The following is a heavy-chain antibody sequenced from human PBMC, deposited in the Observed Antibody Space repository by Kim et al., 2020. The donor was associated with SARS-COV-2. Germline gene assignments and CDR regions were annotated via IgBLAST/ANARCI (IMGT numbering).Heavy chain of an antibody. CDR1: GFTFSSYA. D-gene: IGHD3-10*01. J-gene: IGHJ6*02. Sequence: GGSLRLSCAASGFTFSSYAMHLVRQAPGKGLEWGAGISYDGSNKYYAESVKGRFTISRDNSKNTLYLQMNSLRAEDTAVYYCAIDLWFGDYYYSYYGMDVWGQGTTVTVSS. V-gene: IGHV3-30*01. CDR3: AIDLWFGDYYYSYYGMDV. CDR2: ISYDGSNK.